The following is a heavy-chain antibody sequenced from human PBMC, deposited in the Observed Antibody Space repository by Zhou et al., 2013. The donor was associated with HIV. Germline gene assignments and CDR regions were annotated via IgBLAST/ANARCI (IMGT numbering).Heavy chain of an antibody. J-gene: IGHJ5*02. D-gene: IGHD5-12*01. CDR3: ARSPLSRLRWFGP. CDR2: INANGRDT. V-gene: IGHV1-18*01. CDR1: GFSFTLYG. Sequence: QVQLVQSGAEVWKPGDSVKVSCKASGFSFTLYGYGWVRQAPGQGLEWLAWINANGRDTDYAQSFQGRLTLTTDTSTSTAYMELTSLTSADTAFYYCARSPLSRLRWFGPWGQGTLVTVSS.